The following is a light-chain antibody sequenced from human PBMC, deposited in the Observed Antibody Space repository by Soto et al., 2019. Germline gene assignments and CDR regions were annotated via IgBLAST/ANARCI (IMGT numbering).Light chain of an antibody. CDR2: EVS. CDR1: SSDVGGYNY. Sequence: HSALTQPASVSGSPGQSITISCTGTSSDVGGYNYVSWYQQHPGKGPKLMIYEVSNRPSGVSNRFSGSKSGNTATLTISGLQAEDEADYYCSSYTSTTTRVFGTGTKLTVL. J-gene: IGLJ1*01. CDR3: SSYTSTTTRV. V-gene: IGLV2-14*03.